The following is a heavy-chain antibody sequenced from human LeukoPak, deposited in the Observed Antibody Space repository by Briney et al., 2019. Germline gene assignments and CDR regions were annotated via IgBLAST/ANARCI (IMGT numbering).Heavy chain of an antibody. CDR3: ARARGYCSGGSCYWFDP. CDR2: INPNSGGT. CDR1: GYTFTGYY. J-gene: IGHJ5*02. V-gene: IGHV1-2*02. D-gene: IGHD2-15*01. Sequence: GASVKVSFTASGYTFTGYYMHWVRQAPGQGLEWMGWINPNSGGTNYAQKFQGRVTMTRDTSIGTAYMELSRLRSDDTAVYYCARARGYCSGGSCYWFDPWGQGTLVTVSS.